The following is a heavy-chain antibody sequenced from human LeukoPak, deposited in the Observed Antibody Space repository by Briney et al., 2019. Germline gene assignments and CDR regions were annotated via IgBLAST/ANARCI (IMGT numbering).Heavy chain of an antibody. J-gene: IGHJ4*02. Sequence: GGSLRLSCAASGFTFGNSWMSWVRQAPGKGLEWVANIKKDGSEKYYVDSVKGRFTISRDNAKNSLYLQMNSLRAEDTAVYYCARGYFDSSGGQGTLVTVSS. CDR3: ARGYFDSS. V-gene: IGHV3-7*04. CDR1: GFTFGNSW. D-gene: IGHD3-9*01. CDR2: IKKDGSEK.